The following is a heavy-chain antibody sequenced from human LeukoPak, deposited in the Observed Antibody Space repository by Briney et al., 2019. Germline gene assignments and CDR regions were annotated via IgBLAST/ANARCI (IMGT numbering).Heavy chain of an antibody. V-gene: IGHV4-59*01. CDR3: ARVTGYRIEDYFDY. D-gene: IGHD6-13*01. J-gene: IGHJ4*02. CDR2: IYYSGST. CDR1: GGSISSYY. Sequence: SETLSLTCIVSGGSISSYYWSWILQPPGNGLEWLGYIYYSGSTNYNPSLKSRVTISVETSKNEFSLKLRSVTAADTAVYYCARVTGYRIEDYFDYWGQGTLVTVSS.